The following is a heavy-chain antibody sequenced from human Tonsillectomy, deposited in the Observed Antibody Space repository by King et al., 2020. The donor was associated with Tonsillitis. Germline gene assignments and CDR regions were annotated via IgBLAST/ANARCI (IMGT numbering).Heavy chain of an antibody. CDR2: INPNSGGT. Sequence: QLVHSGAEVKKPGASVKVSCKASGYMHWVRQAPGQGLEWMGWINPNSGGTNYAQKFQGRVTMTRDTSISTAYMELSRLRSDDTAVYYCAREPYSSSWDDAFDIWGQGTMVTVSS. V-gene: IGHV1-2*02. CDR3: AREPYSSSWDDAFDI. D-gene: IGHD6-13*01. J-gene: IGHJ3*02. CDR1: GY.